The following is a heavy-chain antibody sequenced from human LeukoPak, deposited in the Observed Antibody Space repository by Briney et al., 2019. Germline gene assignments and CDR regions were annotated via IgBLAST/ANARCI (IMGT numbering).Heavy chain of an antibody. Sequence: ASVKVSCKASGYTFTGYYMHWVRQAPGQGLEWMGRINPNSGGTNYAQKFQGRVTMTGDTSISTAYMELSRLRSDDTAVYYCARDQSTVPFDPWGQGTLVTVSS. J-gene: IGHJ5*02. CDR2: INPNSGGT. V-gene: IGHV1-2*06. CDR3: ARDQSTVPFDP. CDR1: GYTFTGYY. D-gene: IGHD4-11*01.